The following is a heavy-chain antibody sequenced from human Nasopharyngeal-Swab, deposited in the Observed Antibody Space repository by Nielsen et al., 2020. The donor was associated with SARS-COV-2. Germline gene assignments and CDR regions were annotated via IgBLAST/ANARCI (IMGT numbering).Heavy chain of an antibody. D-gene: IGHD1-26*01. CDR3: ARGGDTEIDY. J-gene: IGHJ4*02. CDR2: ISSSGSTT. V-gene: IGHV3-48*03. Sequence: WIRQPPGKGLEWVSYISSSGSTTYYADSVKGRFTISRDNAKNSLYLQMNSLRAEDTAVYYCARGGDTEIDYWGQGTPVTVSS.